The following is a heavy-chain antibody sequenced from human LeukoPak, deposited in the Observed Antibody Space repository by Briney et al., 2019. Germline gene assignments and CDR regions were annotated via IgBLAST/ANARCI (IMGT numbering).Heavy chain of an antibody. D-gene: IGHD3-10*01. J-gene: IGHJ5*02. CDR2: ISFDGSQK. CDR1: GFTFSSYW. Sequence: GGSLRLSCAASGFTFSSYWMHWVRQAPGKGLVWVALISFDGSQKYYADSVKGRFTISRDNSKSTVYLQMNSLRVEDAAVYYCSKGLTSDFGGDLDPWGQGTLVTVSS. CDR3: SKGLTSDFGGDLDP. V-gene: IGHV3-30*02.